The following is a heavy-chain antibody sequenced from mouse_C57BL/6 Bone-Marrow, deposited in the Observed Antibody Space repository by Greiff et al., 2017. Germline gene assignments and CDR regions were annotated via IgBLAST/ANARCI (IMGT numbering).Heavy chain of an antibody. CDR3: ARDAYYYGSSSSYYFDY. Sequence: VQLQQPGAELVRPGTSVKLSCKASGYTFTSYWMHWVKQRPGQGLEWIGVIDPSDSYTNYNQKFKGKATLTVDTSSSTAYMQLSSLTSEDSAVYYCARDAYYYGSSSSYYFDYWGQGTTRTVSS. V-gene: IGHV1-59*01. D-gene: IGHD1-1*01. J-gene: IGHJ2*01. CDR2: IDPSDSYT. CDR1: GYTFTSYW.